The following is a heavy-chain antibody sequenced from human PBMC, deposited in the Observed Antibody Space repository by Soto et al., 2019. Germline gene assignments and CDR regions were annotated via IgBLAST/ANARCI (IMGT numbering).Heavy chain of an antibody. J-gene: IGHJ4*02. D-gene: IGHD6-19*01. Sequence: QVQVVQSGAEVKKPGASVKVSCTVSGYTLTELAIHWVRQAPGKGLEWMGGFDPRHGQTIYAQKFQDRIIMTEDTAAGTAFMELSSLRSEDTAVYYCAARGTYRSGWYARDYRGQGTLVPVSS. CDR2: FDPRHGQT. CDR3: AARGTYRSGWYARDY. V-gene: IGHV1-24*01. CDR1: GYTLTELA.